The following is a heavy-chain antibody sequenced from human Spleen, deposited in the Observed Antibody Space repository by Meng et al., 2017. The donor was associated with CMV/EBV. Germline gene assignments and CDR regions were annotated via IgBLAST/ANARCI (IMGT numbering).Heavy chain of an antibody. D-gene: IGHD6-13*01. J-gene: IGHJ4*02. CDR2: IYYSGST. V-gene: IGHV4-38-2*02. Sequence: SETLSLTCTVSGYSISSGFYWGWIRQPPGKGLEWIGYIYYSGSTNYNPSLKSRVTISVDTSKNQFSLKLSSVTAADTAVYYCARHIVAAGQYDHWGQGTLVTVSS. CDR1: GYSISSGFY. CDR3: ARHIVAAGQYDH.